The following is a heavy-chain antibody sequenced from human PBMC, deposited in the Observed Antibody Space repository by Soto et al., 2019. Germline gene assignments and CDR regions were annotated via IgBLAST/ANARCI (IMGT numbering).Heavy chain of an antibody. CDR1: GYTFTGYY. Sequence: ASVKVSCKASGYTFTGYYMHWVRQAPGQGLEWMGWINPNSGGTNYAQKFQGWVTMTRDTSISTAYMELSRLRSDDTAVYYCARDMRSGWYSNYYYYGMDVWGQGTTVTVSS. J-gene: IGHJ6*02. CDR3: ARDMRSGWYSNYYYYGMDV. D-gene: IGHD6-19*01. CDR2: INPNSGGT. V-gene: IGHV1-2*04.